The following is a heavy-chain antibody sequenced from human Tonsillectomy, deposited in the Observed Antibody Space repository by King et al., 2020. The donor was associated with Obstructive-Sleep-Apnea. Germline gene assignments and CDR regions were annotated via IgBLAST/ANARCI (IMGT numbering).Heavy chain of an antibody. J-gene: IGHJ4*02. CDR2: IRSSSSTI. Sequence: VQLVESGGGVVQPGGALMLSCAASGFTFSSYSINWVRQAPGKGLEWGSSIRSSSSTIYYADSVKGRFTISRDNAKNSLYLQMNSLRAEDTAVYYCAREGYYYDRKYSYWGQGTLVTVSS. D-gene: IGHD3-22*01. CDR1: GFTFSSYS. CDR3: AREGYYYDRKYSY. V-gene: IGHV3-48*04.